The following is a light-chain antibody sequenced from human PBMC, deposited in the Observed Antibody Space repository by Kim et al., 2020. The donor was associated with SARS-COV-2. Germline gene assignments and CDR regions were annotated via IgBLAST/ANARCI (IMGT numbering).Light chain of an antibody. Sequence: ASLGDRVTITCRASQGISSYLAWFQQKPGQVPKRLIYAASTLQSGVPSRFSGSGSGTEFTLTISSLQPEDFATYYCLQHDSYPLTFGGGTKVDIK. CDR3: LQHDSYPLT. J-gene: IGKJ4*01. CDR1: QGISSY. CDR2: AAS. V-gene: IGKV1-17*03.